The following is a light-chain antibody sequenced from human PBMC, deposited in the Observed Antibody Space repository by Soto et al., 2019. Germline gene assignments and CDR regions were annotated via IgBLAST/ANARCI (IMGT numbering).Light chain of an antibody. Sequence: QAVVTQPASVSGSPGQSITISCTGASGDFANYNYVSWYQQHPGKAPQLLIFGVTNRPSGVSNRFSGSKSGNTASLTISGLQADDEAEYYCNSYTNTNTLPVFGTGTKLTVL. J-gene: IGLJ1*01. V-gene: IGLV2-14*03. CDR3: NSYTNTNTLPV. CDR1: SGDFANYNY. CDR2: GVT.